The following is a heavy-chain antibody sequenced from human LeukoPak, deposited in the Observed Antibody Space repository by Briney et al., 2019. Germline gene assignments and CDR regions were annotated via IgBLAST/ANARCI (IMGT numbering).Heavy chain of an antibody. Sequence: GGSLRLSCAASGFSFDDYAMHWVRQAPGKGLEWVSGISWNSGSIGYADSVKGRFTISRDNAKNSLYLQMNSLRAEDTALYYCAKDIKYGGYTGAFDIWGQGTMVTVSS. CDR3: AKDIKYGGYTGAFDI. J-gene: IGHJ3*02. V-gene: IGHV3-9*01. CDR1: GFSFDDYA. D-gene: IGHD4-17*01. CDR2: ISWNSGSI.